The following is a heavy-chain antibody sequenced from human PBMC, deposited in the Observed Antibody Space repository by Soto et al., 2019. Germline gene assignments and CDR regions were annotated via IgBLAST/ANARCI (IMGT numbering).Heavy chain of an antibody. J-gene: IGHJ4*02. V-gene: IGHV4-39*02. Sequence: PSETLSLTCTVSGGSISSSSYYWGWIRQPPGKGLEWIGSIYYSGSTYYNPSLKSRVTISVDTSNNQFSLKLSSVTAADTAVYYCARDQTGTMDFDYWGQGTLVTVSS. CDR3: ARDQTGTMDFDY. CDR1: GGSISSSSYY. CDR2: IYYSGST. D-gene: IGHD1-1*01.